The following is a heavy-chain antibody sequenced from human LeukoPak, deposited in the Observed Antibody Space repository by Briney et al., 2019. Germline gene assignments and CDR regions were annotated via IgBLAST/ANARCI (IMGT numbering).Heavy chain of an antibody. D-gene: IGHD6-19*01. CDR2: IWFDGIRK. CDR3: ARDLEDSSPFGAFDM. V-gene: IGHV3-33*01. Sequence: PWGSLTLSCAASGFTFSNYGMHWVRQVPGKGLAGVAVIWFDGIRKYYADSVKGRLTISRDNSKNTLYLQMNSLRAEDTAVYYCARDLEDSSPFGAFDMWGQGTMVTVSS. CDR1: GFTFSNYG. J-gene: IGHJ3*02.